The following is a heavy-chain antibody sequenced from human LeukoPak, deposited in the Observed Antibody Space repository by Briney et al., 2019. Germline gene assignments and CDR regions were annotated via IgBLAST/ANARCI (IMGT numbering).Heavy chain of an antibody. Sequence: PSQTLSLTCAVSGGSISSGGYSWSWIRQPPGKGLEWIGYIYHSGSTYYNPSLKSRVTISVDRSKNQFSLKLSSVTAADTAVYYCAKDRYGDHTYFDYWGQGTLVTVSS. CDR3: AKDRYGDHTYFDY. CDR2: IYHSGST. CDR1: GGSISSGGYS. V-gene: IGHV4-30-2*01. D-gene: IGHD4-17*01. J-gene: IGHJ4*02.